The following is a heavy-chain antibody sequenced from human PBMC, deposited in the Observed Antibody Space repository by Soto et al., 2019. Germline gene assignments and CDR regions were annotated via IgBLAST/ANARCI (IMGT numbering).Heavy chain of an antibody. Sequence: SETLSVTCAVYGGSFSGYYWSWIRQPPGKGLEWIGEINHSGSTNYNPSLKSRVTISVDTSKNQFSLKLSSVTAADTAVYYCARSLIPDSSGWDGFDYWGQGTLVTVSS. J-gene: IGHJ4*02. V-gene: IGHV4-34*01. D-gene: IGHD6-19*01. CDR3: ARSLIPDSSGWDGFDY. CDR2: INHSGST. CDR1: GGSFSGYY.